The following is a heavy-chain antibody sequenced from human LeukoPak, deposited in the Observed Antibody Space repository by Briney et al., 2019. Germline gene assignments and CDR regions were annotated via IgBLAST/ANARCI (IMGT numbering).Heavy chain of an antibody. V-gene: IGHV3-64*04. J-gene: IGHJ4*02. CDR2: ISSNGGST. Sequence: PGGSLRLSCSASGFTFSSYAMHWVRQAPGKGLEYVSAISSNGGSTYYADSVKGRFTISRDNSKNTLYLQMNSLRAEDTAVYYCAKWELSSGWYFDYWGQGTLVTVSS. CDR3: AKWELSSGWYFDY. D-gene: IGHD6-19*01. CDR1: GFTFSSYA.